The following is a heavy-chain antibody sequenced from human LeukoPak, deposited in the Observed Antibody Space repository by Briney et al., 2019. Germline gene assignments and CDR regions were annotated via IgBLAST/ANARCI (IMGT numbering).Heavy chain of an antibody. D-gene: IGHD2-2*01. Sequence: ASVKVSCKASGYTFTGYYMHWVRQAPGQGLEWMRWISAYNGNTNYAQKLQGRVTMTTDTSTSTAYMELRSLRSDDTAVYYCARLSENYYYYMDVWGKGTTVTVSS. CDR3: ARLSENYYYYMDV. V-gene: IGHV1-18*04. CDR1: GYTFTGYY. J-gene: IGHJ6*03. CDR2: ISAYNGNT.